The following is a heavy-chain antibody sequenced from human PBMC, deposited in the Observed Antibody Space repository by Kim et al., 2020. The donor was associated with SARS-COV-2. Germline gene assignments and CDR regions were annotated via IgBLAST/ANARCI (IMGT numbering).Heavy chain of an antibody. CDR3: AKWTVTTYYYYGMDV. V-gene: IGHV3-23*01. D-gene: IGHD4-17*01. J-gene: IGHJ6*02. Sequence: GSVKGRFTISRDNSKKTLSLQMNSLRAEDTAVYYCAKWTVTTYYYYGMDVWGQGTTVTVSS.